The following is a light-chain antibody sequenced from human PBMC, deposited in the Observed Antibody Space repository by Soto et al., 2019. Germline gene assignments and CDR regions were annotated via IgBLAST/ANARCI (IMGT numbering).Light chain of an antibody. V-gene: IGKV3-11*01. J-gene: IGKJ2*01. Sequence: EIVLTQSPATLSLSPGERATFSCRASQSVGSYLAWYQQQPGQAPRLLIYDASNRATGVPARFSGSGSGTDVILTINSLEPEDFAVYYCQQRTNWVYTFGQGTKLEIK. CDR1: QSVGSY. CDR2: DAS. CDR3: QQRTNWVYT.